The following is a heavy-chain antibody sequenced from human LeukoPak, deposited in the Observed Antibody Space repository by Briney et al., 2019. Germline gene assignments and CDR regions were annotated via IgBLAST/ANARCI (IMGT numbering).Heavy chain of an antibody. CDR1: GGSISSYY. J-gene: IGHJ3*02. CDR3: ARASLSDSYAFDI. CDR2: IYYSGST. Sequence: SETLSLTCTVSGGSISSYYWSWIRQPPGKGLEWIGYIYYSGSTNYNPSLKSRVTIPVDTSKNQFSLKLSSVTAADTAVYYCARASLSDSYAFDIWGQGTMVTVSS. V-gene: IGHV4-59*12. D-gene: IGHD2-21*02.